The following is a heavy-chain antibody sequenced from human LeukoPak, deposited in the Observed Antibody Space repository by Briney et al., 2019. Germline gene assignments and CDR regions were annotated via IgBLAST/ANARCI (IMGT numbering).Heavy chain of an antibody. Sequence: TLSLTCSVSGDSVSPHYWSWIRQPPGKALEWLAFIYWNDDKRYSPSLKNRLTVTKDTSKNQVVLTMTNMDPADTATYYCARRGISSSADYWGQGTLVTVSS. D-gene: IGHD6-6*01. J-gene: IGHJ4*02. V-gene: IGHV2-5*01. CDR2: IYWNDDK. CDR3: ARRGISSSADY. CDR1: GDSVSPHYWS.